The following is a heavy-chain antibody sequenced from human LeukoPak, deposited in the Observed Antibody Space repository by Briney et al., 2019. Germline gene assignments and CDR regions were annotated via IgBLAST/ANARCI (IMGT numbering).Heavy chain of an antibody. D-gene: IGHD2-21*02. CDR3: ARQNAHTCGGDCYAIDY. J-gene: IGHJ4*02. V-gene: IGHV5-51*01. Sequence: GESLKISCKGSGYSFTSYWIGCVRQMPGKGLEWMGIIYPGDSDTRYSPSFQGQVTISADKSISTAYLQWSSLKASDTAMYYCARQNAHTCGGDCYAIDYWGQGTLVTVSS. CDR1: GYSFTSYW. CDR2: IYPGDSDT.